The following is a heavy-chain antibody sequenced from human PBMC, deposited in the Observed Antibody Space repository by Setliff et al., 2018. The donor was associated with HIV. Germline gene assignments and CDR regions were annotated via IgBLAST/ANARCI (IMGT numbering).Heavy chain of an antibody. CDR3: ARDWSMTSRESNWFDP. V-gene: IGHV1-2*06. J-gene: IGHJ5*02. Sequence: ASVKVSCKASGYTFTDYFMHWVRQAPGQGLEWMGRINPKTGDTRYKQKFQGRVTMTRDASINTAYMELSSLTSDDTAVYYCARDWSMTSRESNWFDPWGQGALVTVSS. CDR1: GYTFTDYF. CDR2: INPKTGDT. D-gene: IGHD6-6*01.